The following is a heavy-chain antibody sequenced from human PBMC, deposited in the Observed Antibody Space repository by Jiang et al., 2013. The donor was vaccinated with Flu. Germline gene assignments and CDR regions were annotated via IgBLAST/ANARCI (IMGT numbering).Heavy chain of an antibody. CDR2: INWSGDST. Sequence: VQLVESGGGVVRPGGSLRLSCAASGFTFADYGLSWVRQAPGKGLEWVSGINWSGDSTSYADSVKGRFTISRDNAKNSLYLQMNSLRAEDTALYYCARVRKTYFDFWSGYWVFDYWGQGTLVTASS. D-gene: IGHD3-3*01. J-gene: IGHJ4*02. CDR3: ARVRKTYFDFWSGYWVFDY. CDR1: GFTFADYG. V-gene: IGHV3-20*04.